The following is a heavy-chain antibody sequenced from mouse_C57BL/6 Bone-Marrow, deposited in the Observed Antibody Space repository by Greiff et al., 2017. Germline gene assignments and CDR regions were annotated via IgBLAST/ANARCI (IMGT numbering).Heavy chain of an antibody. V-gene: IGHV1-59*01. CDR3: ARGAY. CDR2: IDPSDSYT. J-gene: IGHJ3*01. Sequence: QVQLQQPGAELVRPGTSVKLSCKASGYTFTSYWMHWVKQRPGQGLEWIGVIDPSDSYTNYNQKFKGKATLTVDTSSSTAYMQLSSLTSEDSAVYYCARGAYGGQGTLVTVSA. CDR1: GYTFTSYW.